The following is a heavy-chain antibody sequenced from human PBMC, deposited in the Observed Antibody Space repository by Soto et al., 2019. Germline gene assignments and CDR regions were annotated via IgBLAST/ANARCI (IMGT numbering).Heavy chain of an antibody. Sequence: SVKVSCKASGGTFSSYAISWVRQAPGQGLEWMGGIIPIFGTANYAQKFQGRVTITADESTSTAYMELSSLRSEDTAVYYCARVARNYCSGGSCIYWYFDLWGRGTLVPVSS. CDR2: IIPIFGTA. D-gene: IGHD2-15*01. V-gene: IGHV1-69*13. CDR3: ARVARNYCSGGSCIYWYFDL. J-gene: IGHJ2*01. CDR1: GGTFSSYA.